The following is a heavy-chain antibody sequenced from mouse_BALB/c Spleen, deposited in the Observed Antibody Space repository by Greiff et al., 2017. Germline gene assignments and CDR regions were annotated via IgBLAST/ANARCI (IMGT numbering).Heavy chain of an antibody. D-gene: IGHD3-1*01. CDR3: ARGGTGDY. Sequence: VQLQQSGAELVRPGSSVKISCKASGYAFSSYWMNWVKQRPGQGLEWIGQIYPGDGDTNYNGKFKGKATLTADKSSSTAYMQLSSLTSEDSAVYFCARGGTGDYWGQGTSVTVSS. V-gene: IGHV1-80*01. CDR2: IYPGDGDT. J-gene: IGHJ4*01. CDR1: GYAFSSYW.